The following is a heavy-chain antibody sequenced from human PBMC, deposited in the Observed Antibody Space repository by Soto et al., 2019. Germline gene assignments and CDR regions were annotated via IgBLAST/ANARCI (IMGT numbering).Heavy chain of an antibody. J-gene: IGHJ6*02. Sequence: PGGSLRLSCATSGFPFNAYPMTWVRQAPGKGLEWVSSISSTAGRTSSYADSVKGRFAISRDFSDTTVYLQMNNLRVDDTAVYFCAQGVLSFHYGMEVWGQGTTVTVSS. D-gene: IGHD3-10*01. CDR3: AQGVLSFHYGMEV. V-gene: IGHV3-23*01. CDR1: GFPFNAYP. CDR2: ISSTAGRT.